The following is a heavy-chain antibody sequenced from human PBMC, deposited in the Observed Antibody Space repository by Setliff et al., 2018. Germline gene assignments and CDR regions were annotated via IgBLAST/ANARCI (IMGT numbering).Heavy chain of an antibody. CDR3: ASTPVDPYYYDSSGYYLVY. J-gene: IGHJ4*02. Sequence: GGSLRLSCAASGLIVSSNYMSWVRQAPGKGLERVSVFYSGGSTYYADSVKGRFTISRDNSKNTLYLQMNSLRAEDTAVYYCASTPVDPYYYDSSGYYLVYWGQGTLVTVSS. CDR1: GLIVSSNY. CDR2: FYSGGST. V-gene: IGHV3-53*01. D-gene: IGHD3-22*01.